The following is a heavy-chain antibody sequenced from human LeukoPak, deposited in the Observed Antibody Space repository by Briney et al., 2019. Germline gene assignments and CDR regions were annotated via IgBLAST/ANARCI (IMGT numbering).Heavy chain of an antibody. CDR2: IHYSGST. J-gene: IGHJ6*02. Sequence: PSETLSLTCTVSGGSISSGGYYWSWIRQHPGKGLEWIGYIHYSGSTYYNPSLKSRVTISVDTSKNQFSLKLSSVTAADTAVYYCARQGYYDILTGQSLYGMDVWGQGTTVTVSS. CDR3: ARQGYYDILTGQSLYGMDV. V-gene: IGHV4-31*03. CDR1: GGSISSGGYY. D-gene: IGHD3-9*01.